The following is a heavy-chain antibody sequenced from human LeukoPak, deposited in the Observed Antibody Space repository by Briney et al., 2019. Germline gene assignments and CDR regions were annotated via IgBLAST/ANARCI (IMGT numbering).Heavy chain of an antibody. CDR2: IYYSGNS. CDR3: AREGSSGLVDY. CDR1: GGSISGDGQY. D-gene: IGHD6-19*01. J-gene: IGHJ4*02. V-gene: IGHV4-31*03. Sequence: PSETLSLTCTVSGGSISGDGQYWSWIRQHPGKGLEWIGYIYYSGNSYYNPSLKSRVTISADTSENQFSLQLNSVTAADTAVYYCAREGSSGLVDYWGQGTLVTVSS.